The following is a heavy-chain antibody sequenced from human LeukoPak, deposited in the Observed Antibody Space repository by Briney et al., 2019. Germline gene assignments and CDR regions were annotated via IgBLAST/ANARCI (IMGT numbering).Heavy chain of an antibody. CDR2: ISGSGGST. CDR3: ARGWFDS. J-gene: IGHJ5*01. CDR1: GFTFSSYA. V-gene: IGHV3-23*01. Sequence: GGSLRLSCAASGFTFSSYAMSWVRQAPGKGLEWVSAISGSGGSTYYADSVKGRFTISRDNAKNSLYLQMDSLRAEDTAIYYCARGWFDSWGQGTLVTVSS.